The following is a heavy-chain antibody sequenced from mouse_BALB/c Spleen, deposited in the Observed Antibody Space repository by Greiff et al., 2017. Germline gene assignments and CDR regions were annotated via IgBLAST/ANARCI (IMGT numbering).Heavy chain of an antibody. CDR3: ARSHYYGSSYGWFAY. V-gene: IGHV14-3*02. J-gene: IGHJ3*01. CDR1: GFNIKDTY. CDR2: IDPANGNT. Sequence: VQLQQSGAELVKPGASVKLSCTASGFNIKDTYMHWVKQRPEQGLEWIGRIDPANGNTKYDPKFQGKATITADTSSNTAYLQLSSLTSEDTAVYYCARSHYYGSSYGWFAYWGQGTLVTVSA. D-gene: IGHD1-1*01.